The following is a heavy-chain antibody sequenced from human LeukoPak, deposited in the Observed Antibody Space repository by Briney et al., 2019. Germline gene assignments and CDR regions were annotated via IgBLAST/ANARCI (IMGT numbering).Heavy chain of an antibody. CDR3: ATRGA. V-gene: IGHV3-53*01. J-gene: IGHJ5*02. CDR2: IQGVET. Sequence: GGSLRLSCAASGFTVYRDFMIWVRQAPGKGLQWVSKIQGVETTYADSVKGRFTISRDDPKNTLYLQMNSLRVEDTAVYYCATRGAWGQGTLVTVSS. CDR1: GFTVYRDF.